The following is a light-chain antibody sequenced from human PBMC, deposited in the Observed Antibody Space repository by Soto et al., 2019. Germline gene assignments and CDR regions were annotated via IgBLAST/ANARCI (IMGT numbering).Light chain of an antibody. CDR1: SSDVGSYSH. CDR3: SSYTASSTWV. V-gene: IGLV2-18*02. CDR2: EVS. Sequence: QSALTQPPSVSGSPGQSVTISCTGTSSDVGSYSHLSWYQQPPGTAPKLMIYEVSNRPSGVPDRFSGSKSGNTASLTISGLQAEDEADYYCSSYTASSTWVFGGGTKRPS. J-gene: IGLJ3*02.